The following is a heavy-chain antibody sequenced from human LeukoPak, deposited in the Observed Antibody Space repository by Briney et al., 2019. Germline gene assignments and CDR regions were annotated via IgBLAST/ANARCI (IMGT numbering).Heavy chain of an antibody. CDR2: ISYDGSNK. CDR1: GFTFSSYG. CDR3: AKDQRGVVTGAFDI. D-gene: IGHD2-21*02. V-gene: IGHV3-30*18. Sequence: PGGSLRLSCAASGFTFSSYGMHWVRQAPGKGLEWVAVISYDGSNKYYADSVKGRFTISRDNSKNTLYLQMNSLRAEDTAVYCCAKDQRGVVTGAFDIWGQGTMVTVSS. J-gene: IGHJ3*02.